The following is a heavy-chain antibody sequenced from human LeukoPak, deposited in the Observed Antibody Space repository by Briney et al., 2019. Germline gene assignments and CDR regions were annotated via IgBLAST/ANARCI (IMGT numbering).Heavy chain of an antibody. CDR2: ISYDGSKK. V-gene: IGHV3-30*18. Sequence: GGSLRLSFAASGFTFSSYGMHWARQAPGKGLEWVAVISYDGSKKYFADSVKGRFTISRDNSKHTLYLQMTSLRAEATAVYYCAKDRGYDYGDFNFDYWGQGTLVTVSS. CDR1: GFTFSSYG. J-gene: IGHJ4*02. CDR3: AKDRGYDYGDFNFDY. D-gene: IGHD4-17*01.